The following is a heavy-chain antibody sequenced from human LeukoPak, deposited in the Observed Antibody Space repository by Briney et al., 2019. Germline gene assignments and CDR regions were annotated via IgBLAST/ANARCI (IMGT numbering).Heavy chain of an antibody. CDR3: ARGGYYYDSSGYYRQSLFDY. D-gene: IGHD3-22*01. V-gene: IGHV3-23*01. CDR1: GFTFSSYA. Sequence: GGSLRLSCAASGFTFSSYAMSWVRQAPGKGLEWVSAISGSGGSTYYADSVKGRFTISRDNSKNTLYLQMNSLRAEDTAVYYCARGGYYYDSSGYYRQSLFDYWGQGTLVTVSS. CDR2: ISGSGGST. J-gene: IGHJ4*02.